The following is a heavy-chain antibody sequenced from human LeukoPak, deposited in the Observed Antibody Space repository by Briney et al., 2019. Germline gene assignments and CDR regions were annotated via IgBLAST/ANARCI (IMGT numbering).Heavy chain of an antibody. CDR1: GGTISSYF. V-gene: IGHV4-59*01. J-gene: IGHJ4*02. CDR3: ARGMTEQLDPFDY. CDR2: IYYSGST. Sequence: PSETLSLTCTVSGGTISSYFWSWIRQPPGKGLEWIGYIYYSGSTNYNPSLKSRVTISVDTSKNQFSLKLSSVTAADTAVYYCARGMTEQLDPFDYWGPGTPVTVSS. D-gene: IGHD6-6*01.